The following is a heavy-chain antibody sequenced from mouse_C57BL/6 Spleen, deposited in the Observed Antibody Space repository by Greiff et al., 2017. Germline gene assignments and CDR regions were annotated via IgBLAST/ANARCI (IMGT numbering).Heavy chain of an antibody. CDR3: AREGDGSSSSYWYFDV. J-gene: IGHJ1*03. CDR1: GYTFTSYW. Sequence: QVQLQQPGAELVRPGSSVKLSCKASGYTFTSYWMHWVKQRPIQGLEWIGNIDPSDSETHYNQKFKDKATLTVDKSSSTAYMQLSSLTSEDSAVYYCAREGDGSSSSYWYFDVWGTGTTVTVSS. D-gene: IGHD1-1*01. CDR2: IDPSDSET. V-gene: IGHV1-52*01.